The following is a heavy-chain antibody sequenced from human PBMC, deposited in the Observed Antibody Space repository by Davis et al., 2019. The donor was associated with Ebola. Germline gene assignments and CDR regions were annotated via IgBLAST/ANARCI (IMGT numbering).Heavy chain of an antibody. CDR3: ARDHSGYNYFYNGMDV. V-gene: IGHV1-18*01. J-gene: IGHJ6*04. CDR1: GYTFTNYG. Sequence: AASVKVSCKASGYTFTNYGISWVRQAPGQGLEWMGWISAYNGNTYYAQKFLDRVTLTTDTSTSTAYMELTSLRSDDTAVYFCARDHSGYNYFYNGMDVWGKGTTVTVSS. CDR2: ISAYNGNT. D-gene: IGHD5-24*01.